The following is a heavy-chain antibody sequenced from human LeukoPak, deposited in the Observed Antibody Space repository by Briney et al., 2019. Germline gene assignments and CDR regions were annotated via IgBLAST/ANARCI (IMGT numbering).Heavy chain of an antibody. J-gene: IGHJ5*02. CDR3: ARSEDCGSSSCYWFDP. CDR1: GGSLSGYY. V-gene: IGHV4-34*01. CDR2: INRGGIT. D-gene: IGHD2-2*01. Sequence: SETLSLTCAVYGGSLSGYYWSWIRQSPGKGLEWIGEINRGGITKYKPSLKSRVTISLGTSYNQFSLKLTSVTAADTAMYYGARSEDCGSSSCYWFDPWGQGTLVTVSS.